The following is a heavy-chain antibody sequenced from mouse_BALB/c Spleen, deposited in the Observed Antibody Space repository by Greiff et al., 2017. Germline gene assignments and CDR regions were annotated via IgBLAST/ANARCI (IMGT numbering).Heavy chain of an antibody. CDR3: AREGTTVVATKGYYFDY. J-gene: IGHJ2*01. V-gene: IGHV2-9*02. D-gene: IGHD1-1*01. CDR2: IWAGGST. CDR1: GFSLTSYG. Sequence: VKLVESGPGLVAPSQSLSITCTVSGFSLTSYGVHWVRQPPGKGLEWLGVIWAGGSTNYNSALMSRLSISKDNSKSQVFLKMNSLQTDDTAMYYCAREGTTVVATKGYYFDYWGQGTTLTVSS.